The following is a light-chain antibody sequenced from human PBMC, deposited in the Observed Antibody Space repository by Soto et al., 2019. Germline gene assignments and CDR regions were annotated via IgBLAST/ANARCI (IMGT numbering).Light chain of an antibody. CDR1: SSKIGADYD. V-gene: IGLV1-40*01. Sequence: VLAQPRSIYGAPVLMFPISCPGCSSKIGADYDVHWFQRLPGTAPKLFIYGNIHRSSGDPDGFSGPTSGTLASLVTPRLQAADEADYDCQSYDSNQSGSRVFGTGTKVTGL. CDR2: GNI. CDR3: QSYDSNQSGSRV. J-gene: IGLJ1*01.